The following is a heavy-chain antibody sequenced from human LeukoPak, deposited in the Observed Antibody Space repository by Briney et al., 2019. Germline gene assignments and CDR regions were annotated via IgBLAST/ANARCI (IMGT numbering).Heavy chain of an antibody. CDR3: ARRRGYCSDGSCYGIDY. Sequence: GASVKVSCKTSGYTFTNYDINWVRQATGQGPEWMGWMNPNSGNTGYAQKFQGRVTMTRNTSISTAYMELNSLRSEDTAVYYCARRRGYCSDGSCYGIDYWGQGVLVAVSS. D-gene: IGHD2-15*01. J-gene: IGHJ4*02. V-gene: IGHV1-8*01. CDR1: GYTFTNYD. CDR2: MNPNSGNT.